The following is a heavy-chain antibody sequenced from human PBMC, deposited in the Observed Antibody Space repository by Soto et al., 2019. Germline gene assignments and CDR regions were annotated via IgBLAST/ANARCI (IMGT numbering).Heavy chain of an antibody. Sequence: GGSLRLSCAASGFTFSNYGMHWVRQAPGKGLEWVAFISDDGSNKYYTDSMKGRFTMSRDNSKSTLYLQMNSLRVEDTAVYYCTKRRNVLRFLEWSSGMEVWGQGTTVTVSS. CDR2: ISDDGSNK. J-gene: IGHJ6*02. CDR1: GFTFSNYG. D-gene: IGHD3-3*01. V-gene: IGHV3-30*18. CDR3: TKRRNVLRFLEWSSGMEV.